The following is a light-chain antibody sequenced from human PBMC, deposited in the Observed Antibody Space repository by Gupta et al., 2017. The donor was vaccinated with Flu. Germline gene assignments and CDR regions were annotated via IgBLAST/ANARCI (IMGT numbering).Light chain of an antibody. CDR1: SSNIGDNN. Sequence: RVTISCSGGSSNIGDNNVNWYRQPPAAAPNLLIYSNNRRPSGVPDRFSGSKSGTSASLATSGLQAEDEADYYCAAWDDSRSGVLFGGGTKLTVL. J-gene: IGLJ2*01. V-gene: IGLV1-44*01. CDR3: AAWDDSRSGVL. CDR2: SNN.